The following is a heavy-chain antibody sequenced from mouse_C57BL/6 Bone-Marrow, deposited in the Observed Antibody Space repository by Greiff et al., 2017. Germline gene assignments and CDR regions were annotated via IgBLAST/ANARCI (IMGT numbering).Heavy chain of an antibody. Sequence: EVKLMESEGGLVQPGSSMKLSCTASGFTFSDYYMAWVRQVPEKGLEWVANINYDGSSTYYLDSLKSRFIISRDNAKNTLFLQMSSLKSEDTATYYSARDRDYYGPNWYFDVWGTGTTVTVSS. J-gene: IGHJ1*03. D-gene: IGHD1-1*01. V-gene: IGHV5-16*01. CDR2: INYDGSST. CDR3: ARDRDYYGPNWYFDV. CDR1: GFTFSDYY.